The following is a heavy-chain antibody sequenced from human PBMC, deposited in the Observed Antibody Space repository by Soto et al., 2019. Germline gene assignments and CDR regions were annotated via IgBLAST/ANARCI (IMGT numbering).Heavy chain of an antibody. CDR2: ISYDGSQR. D-gene: IGHD6-19*01. CDR1: GLTFSRSG. V-gene: IGHV3-30*03. CDR3: ATQGGQWVPDKH. Sequence: QVQLVESGGGVIQPGRSLRLSCEASGLTFSRSGMHWVRQAPGKGLEWVAGISYDGSQRYYADSMKGRFAISRDNSTNTLYLQMNSLRLEDTAVYYCATQGGQWVPDKHWGQGNLVTVPS. J-gene: IGHJ4*02.